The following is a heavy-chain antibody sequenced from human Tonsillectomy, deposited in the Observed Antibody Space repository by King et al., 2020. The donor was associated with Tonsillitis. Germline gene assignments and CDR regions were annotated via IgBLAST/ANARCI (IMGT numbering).Heavy chain of an antibody. CDR1: AFPFGDQA. D-gene: IGHD4-23*01. Sequence: VQLVESWGGLVQPGRSLRLSFTTSAFPFGDQAISWVRPAPGKGLEGGGFIIGKTHGGTTEYATSVKGRFTISTDDSNNIAYLQMNSLKIEDTAVYYCAGHGGNSGNRGQGTLVTVSS. J-gene: IGHJ4*02. CDR3: AGHGGNSGN. V-gene: IGHV3-49*04. CDR2: IIGKTHGGTT.